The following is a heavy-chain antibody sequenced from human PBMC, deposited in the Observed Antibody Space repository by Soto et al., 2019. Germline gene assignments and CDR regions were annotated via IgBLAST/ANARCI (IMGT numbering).Heavy chain of an antibody. D-gene: IGHD6-13*01. CDR2: FDPEDGET. CDR3: ATLRGQQLADAFDI. Sequence: VKVSCKVSGYTLTELSMHWVRQAPGKGLEWMGGFDPEDGETIYAQKFQGRVTMTEDTSTDTAYMELSSLRSEDTAVYYCATLRGQQLADAFDIWGQGTMVTVSS. V-gene: IGHV1-24*01. CDR1: GYTLTELS. J-gene: IGHJ3*02.